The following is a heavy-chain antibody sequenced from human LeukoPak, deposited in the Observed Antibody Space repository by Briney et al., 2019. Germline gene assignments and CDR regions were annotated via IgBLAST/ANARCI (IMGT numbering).Heavy chain of an antibody. CDR3: ARDGGSAWFLDY. CDR1: GFTFSDNY. Sequence: GGSLRLSCAASGFTFSDNYMSWIRQAPGKGLEWVSYISSSGNTTYNADSVKGRFSITRDDAKNSLYLQMNSLRAEDTAVYYCARDGGSAWFLDYWGQGTLITVSS. V-gene: IGHV3-11*04. J-gene: IGHJ4*02. CDR2: ISSSGNTT. D-gene: IGHD6-19*01.